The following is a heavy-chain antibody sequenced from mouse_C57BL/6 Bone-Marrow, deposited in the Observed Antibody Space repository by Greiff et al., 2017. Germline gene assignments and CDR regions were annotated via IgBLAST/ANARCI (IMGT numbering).Heavy chain of an antibody. V-gene: IGHV5-6*02. Sequence: EVMLVESGGDLVKPGGSLKLSCAASGFTFSSYGMSWVRQTPDKRLEWVATISSGGSYTYYPDSVKGRFTISRDNAKNTLYLQMSSLKSEDTAMYYCASRGGYWGQGTTLTVSS. J-gene: IGHJ2*01. CDR2: ISSGGSYT. CDR1: GFTFSSYG. CDR3: ASRGGY.